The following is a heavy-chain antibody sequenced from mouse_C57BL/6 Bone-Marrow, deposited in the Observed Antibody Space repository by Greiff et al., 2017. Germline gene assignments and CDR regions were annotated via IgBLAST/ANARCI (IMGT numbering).Heavy chain of an antibody. CDR2: ISDGGSYT. CDR3: ARDYGYGGGITTYYFDY. CDR1: GFTFSSYA. D-gene: IGHD2-2*01. V-gene: IGHV5-4*03. J-gene: IGHJ2*01. Sequence: EVKVVESGGGLVKPGGSLKLSCAASGFTFSSYAMSWVRQTPEKRLEWVATISDGGSYTYYPDNVKGRFTISRDNAKNNLYLQMSHLKSEDTAMYYCARDYGYGGGITTYYFDYWGQGTTLTVSS.